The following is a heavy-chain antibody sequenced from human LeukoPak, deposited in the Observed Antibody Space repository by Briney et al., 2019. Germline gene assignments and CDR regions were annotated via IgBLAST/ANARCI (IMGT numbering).Heavy chain of an antibody. CDR1: GGSISSSSYY. V-gene: IGHV4-39*01. D-gene: IGHD6-13*01. Sequence: SETLSLTCTVSGGSISSSSYYWDWIRQPPGKGLEWIGSIYYSGSTYYNPSLKSRVTISVDTSKNQFSLKLSSVTAADTAVYYCASLAAAAGTGAFDIWGQGTMVTVSS. CDR3: ASLAAAAGTGAFDI. CDR2: IYYSGST. J-gene: IGHJ3*02.